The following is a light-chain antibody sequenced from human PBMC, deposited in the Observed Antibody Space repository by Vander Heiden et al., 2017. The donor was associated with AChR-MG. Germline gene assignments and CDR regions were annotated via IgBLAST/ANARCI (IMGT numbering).Light chain of an antibody. Sequence: QSVLTQPPSVSGAPGQRVTISCTGSSSNIGAGYDVHWYQQLPGTAPKPLIYGNSNRPSGVPDRFSGSKSGTSASLAITGLQAEDEADYYCQSYDSSRSGSGVFGTGTKVTVL. J-gene: IGLJ1*01. CDR1: SSNIGAGYD. V-gene: IGLV1-40*01. CDR2: GNS. CDR3: QSYDSSRSGSGV.